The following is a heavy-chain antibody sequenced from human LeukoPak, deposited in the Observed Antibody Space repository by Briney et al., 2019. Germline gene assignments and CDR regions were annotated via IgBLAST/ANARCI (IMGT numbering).Heavy chain of an antibody. Sequence: WGSLRLSCAASGINFNTYAMHWVRQAPGKGLEWVSLISGDGDRTSYADSVKGRFTISRDNDKNSLYLQMNSPRIEDTALYYCAKDRGYEVVFDPWGQGTLVAVSS. CDR3: AKDRGYEVVFDP. J-gene: IGHJ5*02. CDR1: GINFNTYA. CDR2: ISGDGDRT. D-gene: IGHD5-12*01. V-gene: IGHV3-43*02.